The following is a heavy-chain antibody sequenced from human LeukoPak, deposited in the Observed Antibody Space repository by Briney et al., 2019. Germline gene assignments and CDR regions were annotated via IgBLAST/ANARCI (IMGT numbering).Heavy chain of an antibody. J-gene: IGHJ4*02. CDR3: ARQVDTSMALPDY. CDR1: GYTFTSYG. CDR2: ISTYNYNT. D-gene: IGHD5-18*01. Sequence: GASVTVSCKTSGYTFTSYGVSWVRQAPGHRLEWMGWISTYNYNTNYAQNFLGRVTLTKDTSTSTVYMELRSLRFDDTAIYYCARQVDTSMALPDYWGQGTLVTVSS. V-gene: IGHV1-18*01.